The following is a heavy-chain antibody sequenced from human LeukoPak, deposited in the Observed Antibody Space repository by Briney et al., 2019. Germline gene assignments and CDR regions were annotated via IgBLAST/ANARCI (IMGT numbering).Heavy chain of an antibody. V-gene: IGHV3-30*04. J-gene: IGHJ5*02. Sequence: GRSLRLSCAASGFTFSSYAMHWVRQAPGKGLEWVAVISYDGSNKYYADSVKGRFTISRDNSKNTLYLQMNSLRAEDTAVYYCARDGEEYSSGPNWFDPWGQGTLVTVSS. D-gene: IGHD6-19*01. CDR3: ARDGEEYSSGPNWFDP. CDR1: GFTFSSYA. CDR2: ISYDGSNK.